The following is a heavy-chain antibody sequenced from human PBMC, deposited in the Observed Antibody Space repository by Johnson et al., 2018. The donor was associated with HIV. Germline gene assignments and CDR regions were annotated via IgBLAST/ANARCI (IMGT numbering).Heavy chain of an antibody. Sequence: QVQLVESGGGVVQPGRSLRLSCAASGFTFSRFGMHWVRQAPGKGLEWVAVIWYDGSQKYYTDSVKGRFTISRDNSKNTLYVQMNSLRAEDTAVYYCAKDRSWGSWNAFDIWGQGTMVTVSS. D-gene: IGHD7-27*01. V-gene: IGHV3-33*06. J-gene: IGHJ3*02. CDR3: AKDRSWGSWNAFDI. CDR2: IWYDGSQK. CDR1: GFTFSRFG.